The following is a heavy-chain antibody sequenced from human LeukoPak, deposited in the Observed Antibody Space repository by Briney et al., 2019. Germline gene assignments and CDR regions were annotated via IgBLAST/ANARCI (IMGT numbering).Heavy chain of an antibody. CDR2: INHNGNVN. V-gene: IGHV3-7*03. CDR3: ARGGGLDV. CDR1: GFTFSGFW. D-gene: IGHD3-16*01. J-gene: IGHJ6*02. Sequence: GGSLRLSCAVSGFTFSGFWMSWSRQAPGKGLEWVASINHNGNVNYYVDSMKGRFTISRDNAKNSLYLQMSNLRAEDTAVYFCARGGGLDVWGQGATVSVSS.